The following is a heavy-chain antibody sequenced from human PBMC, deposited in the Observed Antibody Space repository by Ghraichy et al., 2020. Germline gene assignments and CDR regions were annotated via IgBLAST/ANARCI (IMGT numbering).Heavy chain of an antibody. Sequence: GGSLRLSCAASGFTFSSYSMNWVRQAPGKGLEWVSSISSSSSYIYYADSVKGRFTISRDNAKNSLYLQMNSLRAEDTAVYYCARATRLRAARGNFDYWGQGTLVTVSS. CDR1: GFTFSSYS. CDR2: ISSSSSYI. J-gene: IGHJ4*02. D-gene: IGHD6-6*01. V-gene: IGHV3-21*01. CDR3: ARATRLRAARGNFDY.